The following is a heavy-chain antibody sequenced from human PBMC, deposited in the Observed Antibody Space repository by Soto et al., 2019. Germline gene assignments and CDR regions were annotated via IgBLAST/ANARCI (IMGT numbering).Heavy chain of an antibody. CDR2: IYPGDSDT. D-gene: IGHD1-7*01. CDR1: GYSFTSYW. CDR3: ARLGPHNWNYDEDWFDP. V-gene: IGHV5-51*01. Sequence: GESLKISCKGSGYSFTSYWIGWVRQMPGKGLEWMGIIYPGDSDTRYSPSFQGQVTISADKSISTAYLQWSSLKASDTAMHYCARLGPHNWNYDEDWFDPWGQGTLVTVSA. J-gene: IGHJ5*02.